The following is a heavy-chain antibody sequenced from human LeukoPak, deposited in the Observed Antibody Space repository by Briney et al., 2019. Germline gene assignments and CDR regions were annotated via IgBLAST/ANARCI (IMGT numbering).Heavy chain of an antibody. Sequence: PSETLSLTCAVYGGSFSGYYWSWIRQPPGKGLEWIGGINHSGSTNYNPSLTSRVTISVDTSKNQFSLKLSSVTAADTAVYYCARGGRRYSSGWYDTEDPQNYYFDYWGQGTLVTVSS. CDR2: INHSGST. CDR3: ARGGRRYSSGWYDTEDPQNYYFDY. V-gene: IGHV4-34*01. CDR1: GGSFSGYY. J-gene: IGHJ4*02. D-gene: IGHD6-19*01.